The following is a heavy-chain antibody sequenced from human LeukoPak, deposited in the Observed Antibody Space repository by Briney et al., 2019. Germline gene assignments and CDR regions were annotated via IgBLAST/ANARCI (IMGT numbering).Heavy chain of an antibody. V-gene: IGHV2-5*01. D-gene: IGHD5-18*01. J-gene: IGHJ4*02. Sequence: SGPTLVKPXQTLTLTCTFSGFSLSTSGVGVGWIRQPPGKALEWLALIYWNDDKRYSPSLKSRLTIAKDTSKNQVVLTMTNMDPVDTATYYCAHRGYSYGYYSPFDYWGQGTLVTVSS. CDR2: IYWNDDK. CDR1: GFSLSTSGVG. CDR3: AHRGYSYGYYSPFDY.